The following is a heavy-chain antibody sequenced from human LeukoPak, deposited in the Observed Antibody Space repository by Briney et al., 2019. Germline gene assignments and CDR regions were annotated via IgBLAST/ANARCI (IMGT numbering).Heavy chain of an antibody. CDR3: ARAPSGCGGTCPSDH. CDR2: IHASGRT. CDR1: GASITNYY. D-gene: IGHD2-15*01. J-gene: IGHJ4*02. Sequence: SETLSLTCTVSGASITNYYWGWTRQLPGKGLEWIGYIHASGRTGYNPSLKSRVIMSVDTSKNQFSLGLSSVTAADTAVYYCARAPSGCGGTCPSDHWGPGTLVTVSS. V-gene: IGHV4-4*09.